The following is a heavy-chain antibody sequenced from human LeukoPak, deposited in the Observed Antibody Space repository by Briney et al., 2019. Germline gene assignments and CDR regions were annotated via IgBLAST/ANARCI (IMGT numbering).Heavy chain of an antibody. CDR1: GYTLTELS. J-gene: IGHJ5*02. Sequence: GASVKVSCKVSGYTLTELSMHWVRQAPGKGLEWMGGFDPADGETIYAQKFQGRVTMTEDTSTDTAYMGLSSLRSEDTAVYYCATVPRDSSGGNWFDPWGQGTLVTVSS. CDR3: ATVPRDSSGGNWFDP. V-gene: IGHV1-24*01. CDR2: FDPADGET. D-gene: IGHD6-19*01.